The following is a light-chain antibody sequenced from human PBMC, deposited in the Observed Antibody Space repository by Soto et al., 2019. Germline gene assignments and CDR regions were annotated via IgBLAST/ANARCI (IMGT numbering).Light chain of an antibody. Sequence: QSALTQPPSVSGAPGQRVTISCTGSSSNIGSTYDVQWYQQLPGTAPKLLIHGNTDRPSGVPDRFSGSKPGTSASLAITGLRADDEADYYCQSYDDSLSVHYVFGTGTKVTVL. CDR3: QSYDDSLSVHYV. V-gene: IGLV1-40*01. J-gene: IGLJ1*01. CDR2: GNT. CDR1: SSNIGSTYD.